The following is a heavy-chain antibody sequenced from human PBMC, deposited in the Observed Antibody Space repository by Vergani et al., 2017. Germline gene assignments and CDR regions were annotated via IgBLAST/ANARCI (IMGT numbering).Heavy chain of an antibody. CDR1: GYSFTSYW. D-gene: IGHD6-25*01. Sequence: EVQLVPSGAEVKTPGESLRISCKGSGYSFTSYWISWVRQMPGKGLEWMGRIDPSDSYTNYSPSFQGHVTISADKSISPAYLQWSSLKASDTAMYYCARHAGASSGYYYYYYGMDVWGQGTTVTVSS. V-gene: IGHV5-10-1*03. J-gene: IGHJ6*02. CDR2: IDPSDSYT. CDR3: ARHAGASSGYYYYYYGMDV.